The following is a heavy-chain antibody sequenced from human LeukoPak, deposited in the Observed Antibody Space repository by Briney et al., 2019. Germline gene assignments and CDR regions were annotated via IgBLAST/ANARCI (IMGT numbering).Heavy chain of an antibody. V-gene: IGHV4-59*12. Sequence: GSLRLSCAASGFTFSDYYMSWIRQPPGKGLEWIGSIYYSGSTYYNTSLKSRVTISDTSKNTFSLKLSSVTAADTAVYYCARAYSPPHWSPFDNWGQGTLVTASS. D-gene: IGHD6-13*01. CDR3: ARAYSPPHWSPFDN. CDR2: IYYSGST. J-gene: IGHJ4*02. CDR1: GFTFSDYY.